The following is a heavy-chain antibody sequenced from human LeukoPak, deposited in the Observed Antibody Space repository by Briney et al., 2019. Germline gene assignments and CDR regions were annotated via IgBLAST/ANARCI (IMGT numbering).Heavy chain of an antibody. D-gene: IGHD3-22*01. Sequence: AAAKASCKAPGYTLTRYGISWGRQAPGPGVECGGWFNDIIDKTNYAQTLQGRVTLSTDTPTRTPYTQLRSLRSDGTAVYYCERDLGYYDSSGYYSFDDWGQGTLVTVSS. CDR2: FNDIIDKT. CDR3: ERDLGYYDSSGYYSFDD. CDR1: GYTLTRYG. J-gene: IGHJ4*02. V-gene: IGHV1-18*01.